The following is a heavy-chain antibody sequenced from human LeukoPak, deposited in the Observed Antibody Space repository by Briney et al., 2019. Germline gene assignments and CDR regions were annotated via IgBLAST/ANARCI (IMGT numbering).Heavy chain of an antibody. CDR3: ARDRGREDSEAAWGPGAFDI. J-gene: IGHJ3*02. D-gene: IGHD2-15*01. CDR1: GYTFTSYY. CDR2: INPSGGST. V-gene: IGHV1-46*01. Sequence: ASVKVSCKASGYTFTSYYMHWVRQAPGQGLEWMGIINPSGGSTSYAQKFQGRVTMSRDTSTSTVYMELSSLRSEDTAVYYCARDRGREDSEAAWGPGAFDIWGQGTMVTVSS.